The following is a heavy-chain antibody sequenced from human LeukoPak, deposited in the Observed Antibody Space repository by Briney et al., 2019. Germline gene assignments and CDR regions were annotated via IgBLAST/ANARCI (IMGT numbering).Heavy chain of an antibody. CDR1: GGSFSGYY. CDR2: INHSGST. D-gene: IGHD2/OR15-2a*01. V-gene: IGHV4-34*01. Sequence: SETLSLTCAVYGGSFSGYYWGWIRQPLGKGLEWIGEINHSGSTNYNPSLKSRVTISVDTSKNQFSLKLSSVTAADTAVYYCARGRISPFDYWGQGTLVTVSS. J-gene: IGHJ4*02. CDR3: ARGRISPFDY.